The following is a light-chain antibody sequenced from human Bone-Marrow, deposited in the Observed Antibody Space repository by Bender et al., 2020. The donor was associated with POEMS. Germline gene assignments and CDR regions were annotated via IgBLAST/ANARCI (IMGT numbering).Light chain of an antibody. CDR3: QAWDTYSVI. Sequence: VAWYQQKPGQSPVLVIYQDTKRSSGIPERFSGSNSGNTATLTISGTQAMDEADYYCQAWDTYSVIFGGGTKLTVL. V-gene: IGLV3-1*01. J-gene: IGLJ2*01. CDR2: QDT.